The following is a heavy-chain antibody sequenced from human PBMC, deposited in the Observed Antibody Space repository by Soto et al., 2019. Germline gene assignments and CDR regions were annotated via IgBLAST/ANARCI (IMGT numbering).Heavy chain of an antibody. J-gene: IGHJ4*02. CDR2: TSFDGSSG. CDR3: AKSPPAVAGYFDY. Sequence: QVQLVESGGGVVQPGRSLRLSCAASGFTFSSSGMHWVRQAPGKGLEWVAVTSFDGSSGYYADSVRGRFTISRDNSNNTLYLQMNSLRAEDTAVYYCAKSPPAVAGYFDYWGQGTVVTVSS. D-gene: IGHD6-19*01. V-gene: IGHV3-30*18. CDR1: GFTFSSSG.